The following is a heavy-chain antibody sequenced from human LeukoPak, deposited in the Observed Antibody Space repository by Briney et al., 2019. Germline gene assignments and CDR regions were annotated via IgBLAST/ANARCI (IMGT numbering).Heavy chain of an antibody. CDR1: GYTFTGYY. J-gene: IGHJ4*02. V-gene: IGHV1-2*02. CDR2: INPNSGGT. D-gene: IGHD5-18*01. Sequence: GASVKVSCKASGYTFTGYYMHWVRQDPGQGLEWMGWINPNSGGTNYAQKFQGRVTMTRDTSISTAYMELSRLRSDDTAVYYCARGGYSYGYDFDYWGQGTLVTVSS. CDR3: ARGGYSYGYDFDY.